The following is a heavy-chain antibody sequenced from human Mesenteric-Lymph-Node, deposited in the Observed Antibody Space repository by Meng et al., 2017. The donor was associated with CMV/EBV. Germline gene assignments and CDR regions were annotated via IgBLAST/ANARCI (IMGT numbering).Heavy chain of an antibody. V-gene: IGHV4-34*01. Sequence: QVQLHQWGAGLLKPSETLSVTCAVYGGSFSGYYWNWIRQSPEKGLEWIGEINHSGSTTYNPSFTSRIIISVDTSTNQISLNMSSVTAADTAVYYCARGSSYDILTGYFDYWGQGALVTASS. CDR1: GGSFSGYY. CDR3: ARGSSYDILTGYFDY. D-gene: IGHD3-9*01. CDR2: INHSGST. J-gene: IGHJ4*02.